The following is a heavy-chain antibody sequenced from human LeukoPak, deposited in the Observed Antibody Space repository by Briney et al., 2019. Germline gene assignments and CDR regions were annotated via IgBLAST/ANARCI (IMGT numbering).Heavy chain of an antibody. CDR2: ISYDGSNK. CDR3: AREIGGYCSGGSCGEGYFDY. D-gene: IGHD2-15*01. Sequence: PGGSLRLSCAASGFTFSSCAMHWVRQAPGKGLEWVAVISYDGSNKYYADSVKGRFTISRDNSKNTLYLQMNSLRAEDTAVYYCAREIGGYCSGGSCGEGYFDYWGQGTLVTVSS. J-gene: IGHJ4*02. V-gene: IGHV3-30*04. CDR1: GFTFSSCA.